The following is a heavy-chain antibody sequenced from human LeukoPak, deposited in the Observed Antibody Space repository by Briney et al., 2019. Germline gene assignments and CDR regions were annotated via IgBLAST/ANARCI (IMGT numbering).Heavy chain of an antibody. D-gene: IGHD6-13*01. CDR3: ARDSPGYSSSWY. J-gene: IGHJ4*02. V-gene: IGHV3-7*01. CDR2: IKQDGSEK. Sequence: ANIKQDGSEKYYVDSVKGRFTISRDNAKNSLYLQMNSLRAEDTAVYYCARDSPGYSSSWYWGQGTLVTVSS.